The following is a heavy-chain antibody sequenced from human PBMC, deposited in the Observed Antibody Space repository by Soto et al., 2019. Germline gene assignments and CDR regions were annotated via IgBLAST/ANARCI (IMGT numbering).Heavy chain of an antibody. CDR2: IIPIFGTA. J-gene: IGHJ4*02. D-gene: IGHD3-3*01. CDR3: ARGASYYDFWSGYFFDY. V-gene: IGHV1-69*13. Sequence: SVKVSCKASGGTFSSYAISWVRQAPGQGIEWMGGIIPIFGTANYAQKFQGRVTITADESTSTAYMELSSLRSEDTAVYYCARGASYYDFWSGYFFDYWGQGTLVTVSS. CDR1: GGTFSSYA.